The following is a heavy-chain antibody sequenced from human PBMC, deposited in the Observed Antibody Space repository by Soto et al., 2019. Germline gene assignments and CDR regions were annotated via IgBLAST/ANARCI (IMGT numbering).Heavy chain of an antibody. J-gene: IGHJ4*02. CDR1: GDSISAYS. CDR3: AREGNLGRWLQPLDF. Sequence: QVQLQVSAPGLVKPSETLCLTCTVSGDSISAYSWSWVRQPPGTGLEWIGNIHYNGNTKYNPSLKSRVTMSVDTSKNQFSLKLISVTAADTAKYFCAREGNLGRWLQPLDFWGQGTLVTVSS. D-gene: IGHD5-12*01. V-gene: IGHV4-59*01. CDR2: IHYNGNT.